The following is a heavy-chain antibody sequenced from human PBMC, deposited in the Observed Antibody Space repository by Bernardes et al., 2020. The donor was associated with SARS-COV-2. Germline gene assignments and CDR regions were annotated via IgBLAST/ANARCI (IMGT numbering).Heavy chain of an antibody. V-gene: IGHV3-23*05. D-gene: IGHD1-26*01. CDR1: GFSFSVYA. Sequence: GALRLSCAASGFSFSVYAMSWVRQAPGKGLEWVSTIYISDTYYADSVKGRFIISRDNSMNTLYLQMNSLRFEDMAVYYCANLVGGRYLVGDYFDYWGQGTLVTVSS. CDR2: IYISDT. CDR3: ANLVGGRYLVGDYFDY. J-gene: IGHJ4*02.